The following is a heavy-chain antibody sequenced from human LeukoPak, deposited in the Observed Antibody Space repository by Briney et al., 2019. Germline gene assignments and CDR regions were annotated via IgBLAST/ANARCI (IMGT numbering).Heavy chain of an antibody. J-gene: IGHJ4*02. V-gene: IGHV3-23*01. Sequence: TGGSLRLSCAASGFTFSSFAMSWVRRAPGKGLERVSTISGSSTSTYYADSVQGRFTVSRDNSKSTLFLQMNSLRAEDTAVYYCAKITYSSTLFDYWGQGTLVTVSS. CDR2: ISGSSTST. CDR3: AKITYSSTLFDY. CDR1: GFTFSSFA. D-gene: IGHD6-13*01.